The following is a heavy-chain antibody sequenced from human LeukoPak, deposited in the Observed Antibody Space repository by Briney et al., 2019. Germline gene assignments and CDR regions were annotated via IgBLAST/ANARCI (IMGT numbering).Heavy chain of an antibody. J-gene: IGHJ3*02. Sequence: GGSLRLSCAASGFIFSRNSMNWVRQAPGKGLEWVSSISTSSSYINYADSVKGRFTISRDNAKNSLYLQMNSLRAEDTAVYYCTRDHSDSSDYYYSGDAFDIWGQGTMVTVSS. CDR3: TRDHSDSSDYYYSGDAFDI. D-gene: IGHD3-22*01. V-gene: IGHV3-21*01. CDR1: GFIFSRNS. CDR2: ISTSSSYI.